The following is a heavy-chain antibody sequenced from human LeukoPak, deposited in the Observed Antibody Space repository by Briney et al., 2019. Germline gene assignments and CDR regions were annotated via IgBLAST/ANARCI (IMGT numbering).Heavy chain of an antibody. CDR2: ISYDGSNK. V-gene: IGHV3-30-3*01. CDR1: GFTFSSYA. D-gene: IGHD6-13*01. Sequence: GGSLTLSCAASGFTFSSYAMHWVRQAPGKGLEWVAVISYDGSNKYYADSVKGRFTISRDNSKNTLYLQMNSLRAEDTAVYYCARGSSSWFNWFDPWGQGTLVTVSS. J-gene: IGHJ5*02. CDR3: ARGSSSWFNWFDP.